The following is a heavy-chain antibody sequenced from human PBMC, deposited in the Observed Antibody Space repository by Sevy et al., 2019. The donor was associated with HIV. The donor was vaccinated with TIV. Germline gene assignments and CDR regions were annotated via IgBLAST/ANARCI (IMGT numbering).Heavy chain of an antibody. CDR3: VREGLGGFSYSLDC. V-gene: IGHV3-7*01. CDR1: GFSFSTYW. J-gene: IGHJ4*02. Sequence: GGSLRLSCAASGFSFSTYWMTWVRQAPGKGLEWVATMNQDGTERDYVDSVKGRLTISRDNTKTSLFLQMNSLSAEDTGVYYCVREGLGGFSYSLDCWGQGTLVTCSS. CDR2: MNQDGTER. D-gene: IGHD5-18*01.